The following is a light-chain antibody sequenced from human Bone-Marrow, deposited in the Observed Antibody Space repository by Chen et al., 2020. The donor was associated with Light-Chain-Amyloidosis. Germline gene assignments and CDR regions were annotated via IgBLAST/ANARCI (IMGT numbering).Light chain of an antibody. CDR3: QTYANATNV. CDR1: SSNIGAGND. J-gene: IGLJ1*01. V-gene: IGLV1-40*01. Sequence: QSVLTQPPSVSGAPGQKVTILCTGSSSNIGAGNDVHWYQQLPGTTPKILIYGNTNRLSGVPSRFSGSKSGTSASLVLSGLQPDDEADYHCQTYANATNVFGTGTKVIVL. CDR2: GNT.